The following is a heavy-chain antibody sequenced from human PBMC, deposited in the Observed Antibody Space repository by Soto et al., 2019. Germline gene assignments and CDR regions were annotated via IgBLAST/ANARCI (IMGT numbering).Heavy chain of an antibody. J-gene: IGHJ4*02. CDR1: GGTFSSYA. Sequence: SVKVSCKASGGTFSSYAISWVRQAPGQGLEWMGGIIPIFGTANYAQKFQGRVTITADESTSTAYMELSSLRSEDTAVYYCASNTAMALYYFDHWGQGTLVTVSS. V-gene: IGHV1-69*13. CDR2: IIPIFGTA. CDR3: ASNTAMALYYFDH. D-gene: IGHD5-18*01.